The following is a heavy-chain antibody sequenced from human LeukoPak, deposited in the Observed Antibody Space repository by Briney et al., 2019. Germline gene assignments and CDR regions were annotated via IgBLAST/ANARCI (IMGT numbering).Heavy chain of an antibody. CDR1: GFTFNEYT. Sequence: GGSLRLSCAATGFTFNEYTMHWVRQAPGKGLERVSLITHDGGAAFYADSVRGRFTISRDNSRNSLYLQMDSLRTEDTALYYYAREKRRLVDYWGQGTLVTVSS. CDR2: ITHDGGAA. D-gene: IGHD6-25*01. J-gene: IGHJ4*02. V-gene: IGHV3-43*01. CDR3: AREKRRLVDY.